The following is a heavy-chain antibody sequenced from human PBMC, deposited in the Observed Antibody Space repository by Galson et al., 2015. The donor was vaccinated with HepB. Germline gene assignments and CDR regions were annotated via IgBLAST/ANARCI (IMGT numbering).Heavy chain of an antibody. V-gene: IGHV5-51*01. CDR1: GYSFANDW. D-gene: IGHD2/OR15-2a*01. J-gene: IGHJ6*02. CDR3: ARGSGSMPHYFYGMDV. CDR2: IYPDDSDV. Sequence: QSGAEVKKPGESLKISCEGSGYSFANDWIGWVRQMPGKGLELMGFIYPDDSDVRYSPSFRGQVTISVDKSISTVFLQWGSLKASDSGIYYCARGSGSMPHYFYGMDVWGQGTTVSVSS.